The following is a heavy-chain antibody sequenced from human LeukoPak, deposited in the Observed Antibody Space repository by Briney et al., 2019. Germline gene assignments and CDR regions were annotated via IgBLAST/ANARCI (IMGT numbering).Heavy chain of an antibody. CDR3: AAGDRNGWYFDY. Sequence: PGGSLRLSCAASGFTFEDQGMSGVGQVRGKGREWVSGINWNGVSTGYADSVKGRFTISRDNAKNHLYLQMNSLRADDTALYYCAAGDRNGWYFDYWGQGTMVTVSS. J-gene: IGHJ4*02. V-gene: IGHV3-20*04. D-gene: IGHD6-19*01. CDR2: INWNGVST. CDR1: GFTFEDQG.